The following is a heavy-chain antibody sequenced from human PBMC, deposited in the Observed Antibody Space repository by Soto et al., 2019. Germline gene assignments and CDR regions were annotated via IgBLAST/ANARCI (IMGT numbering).Heavy chain of an antibody. CDR3: LVTTSAFDI. V-gene: IGHV3-7*01. D-gene: IGHD4-17*01. Sequence: EVQLVESGGDLAQPGGSLRLSCAASGFTLSNFWVNWVRQAPGKGLEWVANIKQGGIEKNYVDSVKGRFTISRDDPKNSLFLQRNNLRAEDTAVYYCLVTTSAFDIWGRGTTVTVSS. CDR1: GFTLSNFW. CDR2: IKQGGIEK. J-gene: IGHJ3*02.